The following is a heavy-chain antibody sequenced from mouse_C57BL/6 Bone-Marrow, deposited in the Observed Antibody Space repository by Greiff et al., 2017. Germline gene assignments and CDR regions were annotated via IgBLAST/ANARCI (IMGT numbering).Heavy chain of an antibody. J-gene: IGHJ2*01. V-gene: IGHV14-1*01. CDR1: GFNIKDYY. CDR3: TPYDYERDY. D-gene: IGHD2-4*01. CDR2: VDPEDGDT. Sequence: VQLQQSGAELVRPGASVKLSCTASGFNIKDYYMHWVKQRPEQGLEWIGRVDPEDGDTEYAPKFQGKATMTADTSSNTAYLQLSSLTSEDTPGYYCTPYDYERDYWGQGTTLTVSS.